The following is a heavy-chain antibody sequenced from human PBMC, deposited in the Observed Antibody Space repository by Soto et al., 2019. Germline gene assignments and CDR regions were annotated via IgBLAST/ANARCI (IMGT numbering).Heavy chain of an antibody. CDR1: GFTFSSYD. Sequence: GGSLRLSCAASGFTFSSYDMHWVRQATGKGLEWVSTISPTGDTYYPGSVKGRFTISRENAKNSLYLQVNSLRAGDTAVYYCARGRYSLYCMDVWGKGTTVTVSS. D-gene: IGHD3-9*01. CDR2: ISPTGDT. CDR3: ARGRYSLYCMDV. J-gene: IGHJ6*03. V-gene: IGHV3-13*01.